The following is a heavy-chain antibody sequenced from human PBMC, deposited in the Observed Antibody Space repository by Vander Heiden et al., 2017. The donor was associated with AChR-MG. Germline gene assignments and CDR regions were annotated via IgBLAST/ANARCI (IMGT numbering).Heavy chain of an antibody. CDR3: ARVIRGGYCSSTSCPHYDY. V-gene: IGHV1-69*04. CDR2: IIPILGIA. Sequence: QVQLVQSGAEVKKPGSSVKVSCKASGGTFSSYAIGWVRQAPGQGLEWMGRIIPILGIANYAQKFQGRVTITADKSTSTAYMELSSLRSEDTAVYYCARVIRGGYCSSTSCPHYDYWGQGTLVTVSS. D-gene: IGHD2-2*01. J-gene: IGHJ4*02. CDR1: GGTFSSYA.